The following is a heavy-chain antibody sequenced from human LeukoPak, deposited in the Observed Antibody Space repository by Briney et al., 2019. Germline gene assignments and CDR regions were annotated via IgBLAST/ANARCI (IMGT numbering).Heavy chain of an antibody. V-gene: IGHV1-18*04. CDR3: ARDLDDILTGYQDAFDI. CDR1: GYTFTSYG. CDR2: ISAYNGNT. J-gene: IGHJ3*02. D-gene: IGHD3-9*01. Sequence: ASVKVSCKASGYTFTSYGISWVRQAPGQGLEWMGWISAYNGNTNYAQKLQGRVTITTDTSTSTAYMELRSLRSDDTAVYYCARDLDDILTGYQDAFDIWGQGTMVTVSS.